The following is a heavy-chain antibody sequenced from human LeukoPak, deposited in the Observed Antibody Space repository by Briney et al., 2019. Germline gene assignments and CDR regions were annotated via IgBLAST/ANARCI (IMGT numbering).Heavy chain of an antibody. CDR3: ARQYQLLQSSYYFDY. Sequence: WIXWVRQMPGKGLEWMGIIYPGDSDTRYSPSFQGQVTISADKSISTAYLQWSSLKASDTAMYYCARQYQLLQSSYYFDYWGQGTLVTVSS. J-gene: IGHJ4*02. CDR2: IYPGDSDT. V-gene: IGHV5-51*01. CDR1: W. D-gene: IGHD2-2*01.